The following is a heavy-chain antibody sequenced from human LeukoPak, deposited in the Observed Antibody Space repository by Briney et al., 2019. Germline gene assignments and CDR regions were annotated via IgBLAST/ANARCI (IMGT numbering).Heavy chain of an antibody. CDR1: GFTFRSYV. J-gene: IGHJ4*02. CDR2: ITGDGGGT. CDR3: AKRKGIAVAGHFDY. V-gene: IGHV3-23*01. D-gene: IGHD6-19*01. Sequence: GGSLRLSCAASGFTFRSYVMSWVRQAPGKGLEWVSAITGDGGGTNHADSVKGRFTISRDNSKNTLYLQMNSLRAEDTAVYYCAKRKGIAVAGHFDYWGQGTLVTVSS.